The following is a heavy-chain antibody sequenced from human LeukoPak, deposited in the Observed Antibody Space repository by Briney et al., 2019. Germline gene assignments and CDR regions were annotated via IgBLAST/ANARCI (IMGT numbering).Heavy chain of an antibody. CDR1: GDSISSGDYY. CDR3: ARERDYYDSSGYYD. CDR2: ISSSGST. V-gene: IGHV4-61*02. Sequence: PSETLSLTCTVSGDSISSGDYYWSWIRQPAGKGLEWIGRISSSGSTNYNPSLKSRVTISVDTSKNQFSLKLSSVTAADTAVYYCARERDYYDSSGYYDWGQGTLVTVSS. D-gene: IGHD3-22*01. J-gene: IGHJ4*02.